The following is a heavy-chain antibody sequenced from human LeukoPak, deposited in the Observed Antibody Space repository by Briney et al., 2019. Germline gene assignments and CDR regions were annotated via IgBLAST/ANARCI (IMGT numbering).Heavy chain of an antibody. CDR2: INPNSGGT. CDR3: ARGSAPYSSSSGLFDY. J-gene: IGHJ4*02. V-gene: IGHV1-2*02. D-gene: IGHD6-6*01. CDR1: GYTFTGYY. Sequence: ASVKVSCKASGYTFTGYYMHWVRQAPGQGLEWMGWINPNSGGTNYAQKFQGRVTMTRDTSISTAYMELSRLRSDDTAVYYCARGSAPYSSSSGLFDYWGQGNLVTVSS.